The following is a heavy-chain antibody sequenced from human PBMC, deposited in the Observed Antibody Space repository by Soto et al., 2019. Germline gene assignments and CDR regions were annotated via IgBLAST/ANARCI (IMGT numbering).Heavy chain of an antibody. Sequence: PSETLSLTCTVSGGSISSYYWSWIRQPPGKGLEWIGYIYYSGSTNYNPSLKSRVTISVDTSKNQFSLKLSSVTAADTAVYYCARVSVTLNLDYWGQGTLVTVSS. D-gene: IGHD2-21*02. V-gene: IGHV4-59*08. CDR3: ARVSVTLNLDY. CDR2: IYYSGST. CDR1: GGSISSYY. J-gene: IGHJ4*02.